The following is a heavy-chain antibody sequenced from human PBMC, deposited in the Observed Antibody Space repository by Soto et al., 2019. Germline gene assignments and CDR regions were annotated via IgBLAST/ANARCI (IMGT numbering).Heavy chain of an antibody. Sequence: QVQLVQSGAEVKKPGASVKVSCKASGYTFTTHGISWVRQVPGQGLEWMGWVRGDNGHTNYAQSLQGRVTMTTVTSTNTAYMALRSLRSDDTAVYYCARDLGYCGSGTCYREWFDPWGQGTLVTVSS. CDR2: VRGDNGHT. CDR3: ARDLGYCGSGTCYREWFDP. CDR1: GYTFTTHG. J-gene: IGHJ5*02. V-gene: IGHV1-18*01. D-gene: IGHD2-15*01.